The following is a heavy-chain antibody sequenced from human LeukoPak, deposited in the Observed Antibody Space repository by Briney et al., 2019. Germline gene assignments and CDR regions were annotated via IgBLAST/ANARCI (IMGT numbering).Heavy chain of an antibody. D-gene: IGHD3-22*01. V-gene: IGHV4-59*01. Sequence: SETLSLTCTVSGGSISGYYWSWIRQPPGKGPEWIGYIYYSGSTKYNPSLKSRVTMSVDTSRNQFSLKLSSVTAADTAVYYCARGGLENGYHSNDGFDIWGQGTMGTVSS. CDR3: ARGGLENGYHSNDGFDI. J-gene: IGHJ3*02. CDR2: IYYSGST. CDR1: GGSISGYY.